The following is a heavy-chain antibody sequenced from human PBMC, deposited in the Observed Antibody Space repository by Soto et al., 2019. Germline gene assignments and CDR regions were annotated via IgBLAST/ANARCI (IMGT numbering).Heavy chain of an antibody. V-gene: IGHV3-30*18. CDR1: GFSFSNYG. D-gene: IGHD6-13*01. CDR3: GKDRGSAAGTIRGYFDY. CDR2: MSYDGSEK. Sequence: GGSLRLSCAASGFSFSNYGIHWVRQAPGKGLEWVAVMSYDGSEKYYADSVKGRFTISRDNSKNTLYLQMNSLRAEDTAVYYCGKDRGSAAGTIRGYFDYWDQGTLVTVSS. J-gene: IGHJ4*02.